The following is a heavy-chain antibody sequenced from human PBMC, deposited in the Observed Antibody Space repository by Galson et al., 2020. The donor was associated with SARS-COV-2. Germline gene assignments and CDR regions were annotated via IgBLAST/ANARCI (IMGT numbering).Heavy chain of an antibody. CDR2: IYSEGSST. D-gene: IGHD3-16*01. CDR1: GFTFSSYW. CDR3: ARGDMRNDYFDY. Sequence: GSLRLSCAASGFTFSSYWMHWVRQAPGKGLVWVPRIYSEGSSTSYADSVKGRFTISGDDAKNTLYLHMRSLRAEDTAVYYCARGDMRNDYFDYWGQGTLVTVSS. J-gene: IGHJ4*02. V-gene: IGHV3-74*01.